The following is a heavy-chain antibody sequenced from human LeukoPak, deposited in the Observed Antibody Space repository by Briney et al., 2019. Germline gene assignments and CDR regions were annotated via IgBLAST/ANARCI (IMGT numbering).Heavy chain of an antibody. J-gene: IGHJ4*02. Sequence: PGGSLRLSCAASGFTFSSYAMSWVCQAPGKGLEWVSAISGSGGSTYYADSVKGRFTISRDNTKNTLYLQMNSLRAEDTAVYYCAKELDSSDLYYFDYWGQGTLVTVSS. CDR1: GFTFSSYA. CDR3: AKELDSSDLYYFDY. CDR2: ISGSGGST. D-gene: IGHD6-19*01. V-gene: IGHV3-23*01.